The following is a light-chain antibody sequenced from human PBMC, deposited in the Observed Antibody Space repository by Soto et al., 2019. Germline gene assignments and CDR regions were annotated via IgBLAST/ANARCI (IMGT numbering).Light chain of an antibody. Sequence: IPVTQSPSILSASVGDRVTITCRTSQGVMNSFAWYQQKSGKAPRLLIYSISSLKSGVPSRFSGSGSGAEFTLTISSLQPEDFATYFCQRLYTYPHTFGLGTQLQI. CDR1: QGVMNS. CDR3: QRLYTYPHT. CDR2: SIS. V-gene: IGKV1-9*01. J-gene: IGKJ2*01.